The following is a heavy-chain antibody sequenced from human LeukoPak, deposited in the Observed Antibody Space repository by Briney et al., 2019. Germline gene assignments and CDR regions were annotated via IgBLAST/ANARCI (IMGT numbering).Heavy chain of an antibody. CDR2: IWYDGSNK. CDR1: GFTFSSYG. V-gene: IGHV3-33*01. Sequence: TGGSLRLSCAASGFTFSSYGMHWVRQAPGKGLEWVAVIWYDGSNKYYADSVKGRFTISRDNSKNTLYLQMNSLRAEDTAVYYCARFGSGWYFVYWGQGTLVTVSS. CDR3: ARFGSGWYFVY. J-gene: IGHJ4*02. D-gene: IGHD6-19*01.